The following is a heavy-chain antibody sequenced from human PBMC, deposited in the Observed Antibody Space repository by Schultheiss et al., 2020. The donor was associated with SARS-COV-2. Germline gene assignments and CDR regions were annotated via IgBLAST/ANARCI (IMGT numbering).Heavy chain of an antibody. J-gene: IGHJ6*02. CDR1: GGSISVGGYY. CDR3: ARMGARLRFLSWYYYGMDV. D-gene: IGHD3-3*01. V-gene: IGHV4-34*01. CDR2: INHSGST. Sequence: SETLSLTCTVSGGSISVGGYYWSWIRQPPGKGLEWIGEINHSGSTNYNPSLKSRVTISVDTSKNQFSLKLSSVTAADTAVYYCARMGARLRFLSWYYYGMDVWGQGTTVTVSS.